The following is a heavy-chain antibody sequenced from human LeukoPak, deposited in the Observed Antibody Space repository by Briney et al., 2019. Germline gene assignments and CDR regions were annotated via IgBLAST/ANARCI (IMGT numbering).Heavy chain of an antibody. Sequence: ASVKVSCKASGYTFTGYYMHWVRQAPGLGLEWMGWINPNSGGTNYAQKFQGRVTMTRDTSISTAYMEMSSLRSDDTAVYYCAAQLIDSFDIWGRGTMVTVSS. CDR1: GYTFTGYY. V-gene: IGHV1-2*02. D-gene: IGHD2-2*01. CDR2: INPNSGGT. CDR3: AAQLIDSFDI. J-gene: IGHJ3*02.